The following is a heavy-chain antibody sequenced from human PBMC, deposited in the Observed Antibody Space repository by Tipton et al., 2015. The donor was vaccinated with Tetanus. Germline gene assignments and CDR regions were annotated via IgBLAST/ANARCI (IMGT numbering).Heavy chain of an antibody. D-gene: IGHD2-8*02. CDR1: RGPISSYY. CDR2: ISNGNT. J-gene: IGHJ1*01. V-gene: IGHV4-4*07. CDR3: AGVTAQRTELYFEH. Sequence: GSLRLSCTVSRGPISSYYWSWIRQPAGKGLEWIGHISNGNTDYTPSLKSRVTISMDRSENQISLKMTSVTAADTAVYYCAGVTAQRTELYFEHWGQGTQVTVSS.